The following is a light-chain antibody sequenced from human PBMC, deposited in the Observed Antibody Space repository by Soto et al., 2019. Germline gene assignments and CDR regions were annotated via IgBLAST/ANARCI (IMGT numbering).Light chain of an antibody. J-gene: IGKJ4*01. Sequence: EIVMTQSPATLSVSPGERATLSCRASQSVSSNLAWYQHKPGQAPRLLIYGASTRATGIPARFSGSGSGTEFTLTISRLQSEDFAVYYCQQYNNWPLPFGGGTKV. CDR3: QQYNNWPLP. CDR2: GAS. CDR1: QSVSSN. V-gene: IGKV3-15*01.